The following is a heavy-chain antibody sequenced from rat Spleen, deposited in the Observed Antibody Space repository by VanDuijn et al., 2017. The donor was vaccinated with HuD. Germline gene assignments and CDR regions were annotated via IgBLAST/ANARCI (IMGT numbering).Heavy chain of an antibody. Sequence: QVQLKESGPGLVQPSQTLSLTCTVSGFSLSRHGVIWVRQPPGKGLEWMGVIWGDGNSNFNSALKSRLSISRDTSKSQVFLKMNSLQTEDTAMYFCARWKYTTDWFAYWGQGTLVTVSS. CDR3: ARWKYTTDWFAY. CDR2: IWGDGNS. J-gene: IGHJ3*01. CDR1: GFSLSRHG. V-gene: IGHV2-13*01. D-gene: IGHD1-6*01.